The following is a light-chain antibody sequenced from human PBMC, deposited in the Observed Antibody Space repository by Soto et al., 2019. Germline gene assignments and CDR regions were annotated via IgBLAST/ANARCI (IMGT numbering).Light chain of an antibody. J-gene: IGLJ2*01. CDR2: DVS. Sequence: QSALTQPASGSGSPGQSITISCTGTSSDVGGYNYVSWYQQHPGKAPKLMIYDVSRRPSGVSDRFSASKSGNTASLTISGLLVEDEADYYCSSYTSSSTLLFGGGTQLTVL. CDR3: SSYTSSSTLL. V-gene: IGLV2-14*01. CDR1: SSDVGGYNY.